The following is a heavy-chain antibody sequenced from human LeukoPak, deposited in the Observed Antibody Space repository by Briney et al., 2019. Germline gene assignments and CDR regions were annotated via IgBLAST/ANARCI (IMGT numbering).Heavy chain of an antibody. CDR3: ARERMAYYGSGSYFFDY. Sequence: SETLSLTCTVSGGSISSYYWSWIRQPPGKGLEWIGYIYYSGSTNYNPSLKSRVTISVDTSKNQFSLKLSSVTAADTAVYYCARERMAYYGSGSYFFDYWGQGTPVTVSS. D-gene: IGHD3-10*01. CDR1: GGSISSYY. CDR2: IYYSGST. V-gene: IGHV4-59*01. J-gene: IGHJ4*02.